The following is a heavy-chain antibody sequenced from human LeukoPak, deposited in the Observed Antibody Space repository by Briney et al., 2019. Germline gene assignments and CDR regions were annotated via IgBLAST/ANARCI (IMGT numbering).Heavy chain of an antibody. J-gene: IGHJ4*02. CDR3: VRENHGSFDY. D-gene: IGHD1-14*01. CDR2: ISSSSTYI. Sequence: PGGSLRLSCAASGFTFSSYWMHWVRQAPGKGLEWVSCISSSSTYIFYADSVRGRFAISRDNAKNSLYLQMNSLRADDTAVYYCVRENHGSFDYWGQGSLVTVSS. CDR1: GFTFSSYW. V-gene: IGHV3-21*01.